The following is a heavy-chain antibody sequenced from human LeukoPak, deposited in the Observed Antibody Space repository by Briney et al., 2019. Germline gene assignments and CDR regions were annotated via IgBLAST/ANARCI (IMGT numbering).Heavy chain of an antibody. D-gene: IGHD6-19*01. V-gene: IGHV3-23*01. CDR2: ISGSGGST. CDR1: GFTFSSYA. CDR3: AKGAPGSEAVAGDFDY. J-gene: IGHJ4*02. Sequence: GGSLRLSCAASGFTFSSYAMSWVRQAPGKGLEWVSAISGSGGSTYYADSVKGRFTISRDNSKNTLYLQMNSLRAEGTAVYYCAKGAPGSEAVAGDFDYWGQGTLVTVSS.